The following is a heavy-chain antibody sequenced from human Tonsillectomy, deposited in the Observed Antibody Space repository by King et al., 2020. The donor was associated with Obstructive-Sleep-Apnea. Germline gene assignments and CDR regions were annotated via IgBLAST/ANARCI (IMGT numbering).Heavy chain of an antibody. CDR1: GGSISSGGYS. CDR2: IYYSGST. D-gene: IGHD3-3*01. Sequence: QLQESGPGLEKPSQTLSLTCAVSGGSISSGGYSWSWIRQPPGKGLEWIGYIYYSGSTYYNPSLKSRITISVDTYKNHFSLKLSSVTAADTAVYYCARINFWSGYTPGVGDYFYGMDVWGQGTTVTVSS. J-gene: IGHJ6*02. CDR3: ARINFWSGYTPGVGDYFYGMDV. V-gene: IGHV4-30-4*07.